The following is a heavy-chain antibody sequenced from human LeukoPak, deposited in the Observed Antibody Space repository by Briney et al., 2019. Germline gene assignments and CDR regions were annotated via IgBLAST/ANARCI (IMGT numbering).Heavy chain of an antibody. CDR2: INHSGST. V-gene: IGHV4-34*01. J-gene: IGHJ4*02. Sequence: PSETLSLTCAVYGGSFSNYFWSWIRQPPGKGLEWIGEINHSGSTNYNPSLKSRVTISVDTSKNQFSLKLSSVTAADTAVYYCARVVNSRGMFDYWGQGTLVTVSS. CDR3: ARVVNSRGMFDY. D-gene: IGHD6-13*01. CDR1: GGSFSNYF.